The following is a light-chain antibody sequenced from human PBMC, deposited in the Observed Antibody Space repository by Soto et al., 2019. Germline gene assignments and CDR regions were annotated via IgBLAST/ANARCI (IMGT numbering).Light chain of an antibody. CDR3: CSYTSSSTLV. V-gene: IGLV2-11*01. CDR2: DVN. J-gene: IGLJ1*01. Sequence: QSVLTQPRSVSGSPGQSVTLSCTGTSSDVGGYHYVSWYQHHPGKAPKIIIYDVNKRPSGVPDRFSGSKSGNTASLTISGLQTEDEADYYCCSYTSSSTLVFGTGTKLTVL. CDR1: SSDVGGYHY.